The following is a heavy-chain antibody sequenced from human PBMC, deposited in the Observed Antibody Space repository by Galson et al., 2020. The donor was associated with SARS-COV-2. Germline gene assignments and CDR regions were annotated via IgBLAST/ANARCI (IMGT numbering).Heavy chain of an antibody. D-gene: IGHD2-2*01. CDR2: INHSGIT. CDR3: ARVFRVVPAGSRYYYYYMDV. CDR1: GGSFRGYY. J-gene: IGHJ6*03. Sequence: SETLSLTCAVYGGSFRGYYWSWIRQPPGKGLEWIGEINHSGITNYNPSLKSRVTISVDTSKNQFSLKLSSVTAADTAVYYCARVFRVVPAGSRYYYYYMDVWGKGTTVTVSS. V-gene: IGHV4-34*01.